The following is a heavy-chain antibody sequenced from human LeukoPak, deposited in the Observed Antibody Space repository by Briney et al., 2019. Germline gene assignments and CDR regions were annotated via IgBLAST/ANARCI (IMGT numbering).Heavy chain of an antibody. Sequence: GASVKVSCKASGYTFTGYYMHWVRQAPGQGLEWMGWINPNSGGTNYAQKFQGRVTMTRDTSTSTAYMELSRLRSDDTAVYYCARSSLPRMVYDSLDYWGQGTLVTVSS. D-gene: IGHD2-8*01. CDR3: ARSSLPRMVYDSLDY. CDR1: GYTFTGYY. CDR2: INPNSGGT. V-gene: IGHV1-2*02. J-gene: IGHJ4*02.